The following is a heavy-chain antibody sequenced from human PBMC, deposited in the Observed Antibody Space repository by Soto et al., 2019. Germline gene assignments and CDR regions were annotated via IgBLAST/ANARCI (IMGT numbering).Heavy chain of an antibody. Sequence: QLQLVQSGAEVKKPGSSVKVSCKASGGTFSSYAISWVRQAPGQGLEWMGGIIPIFGTANYAQKFQGRVTITADESTSTAYMDLSSLRSEDSAVYYCARDGEVYSGHEGYFDYWGQGTLVTVSS. D-gene: IGHD5-12*01. CDR3: ARDGEVYSGHEGYFDY. J-gene: IGHJ4*02. CDR2: IIPIFGTA. V-gene: IGHV1-69*12. CDR1: GGTFSSYA.